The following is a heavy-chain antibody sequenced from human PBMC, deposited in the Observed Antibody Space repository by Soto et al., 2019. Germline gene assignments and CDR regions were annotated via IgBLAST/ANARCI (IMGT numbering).Heavy chain of an antibody. CDR3: ARHSIMIRGVRTTSFDY. CDR2: TSYSAET. CDR1: GDSISSNY. V-gene: IGHV4-59*08. Sequence: SETLSLTCTVSGDSISSNYWSWIRQPPGRGLEWIVYTSYSAETNYNPSLKSRVTISLVTSKNQFSLKLNSVTAADTALYYFARHSIMIRGVRTTSFDYWGLGTLVTVSS. D-gene: IGHD3-10*01. J-gene: IGHJ4*02.